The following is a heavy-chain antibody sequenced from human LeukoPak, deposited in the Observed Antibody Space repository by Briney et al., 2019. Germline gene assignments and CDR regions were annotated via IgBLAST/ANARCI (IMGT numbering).Heavy chain of an antibody. V-gene: IGHV4-59*08. Sequence: PSETLSLTCTVSGGSISSYYWSWIRQSPGKGLEWIGYISYSGSTNYNPSLKSRVTISVDTSKNQFSLKLSSVTAADTAVYYCAGDSSSWYGYFDYWGQGTLVTVSS. D-gene: IGHD6-13*01. CDR1: GGSISSYY. J-gene: IGHJ4*02. CDR3: AGDSSSWYGYFDY. CDR2: ISYSGST.